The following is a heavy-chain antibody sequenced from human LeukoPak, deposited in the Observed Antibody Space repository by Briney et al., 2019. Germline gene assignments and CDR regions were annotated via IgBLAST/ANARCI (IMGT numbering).Heavy chain of an antibody. CDR1: GYTFTNHA. J-gene: IGHJ6*03. Sequence: ASVKVSCKASGYTFTNHAINWVRQAPGQGPEYMGWIDTNTGNPSYAQAFTGRIVFSLDTSVSTAYLEIRSLKAEDSAVYFCARRSMVQHMDVWGKGTTVIVSS. CDR3: ARRSMVQHMDV. V-gene: IGHV7-4-1*02. CDR2: IDTNTGNP. D-gene: IGHD3-10*01.